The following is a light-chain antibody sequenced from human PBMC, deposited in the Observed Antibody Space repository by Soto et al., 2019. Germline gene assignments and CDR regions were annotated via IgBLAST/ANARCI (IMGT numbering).Light chain of an antibody. CDR1: SSDIGSYDR. J-gene: IGLJ1*01. CDR2: EVT. CDR3: TSFTTSKTYI. Sequence: QSVLTKPPSVYGAPGQSVTISCTGTSSDIGSYDRVSWYQQPPGTAPRLMIYEVTNRPSGVPDRFSGSKSGNTASLTISGLQPEDETDYYCTSFTTSKTYIFGTGTKVTVL. V-gene: IGLV2-18*02.